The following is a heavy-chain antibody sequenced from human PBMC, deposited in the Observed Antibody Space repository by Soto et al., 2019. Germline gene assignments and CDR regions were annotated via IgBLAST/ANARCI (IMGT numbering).Heavy chain of an antibody. CDR2: IYYSGTT. V-gene: IGHV4-59*08. J-gene: IGHJ4*02. CDR1: GGSINNYY. D-gene: IGHD4-17*01. Sequence: SETLSLTCSVSGGSINNYYWSWIRQPPGKGLEWIGYIYYSGTTNYNPSLKSRVTISVDTSKNQFSLKLSSVTAADTAVYYCANSYGDYVSYWGQGTLVTVS. CDR3: ANSYGDYVSY.